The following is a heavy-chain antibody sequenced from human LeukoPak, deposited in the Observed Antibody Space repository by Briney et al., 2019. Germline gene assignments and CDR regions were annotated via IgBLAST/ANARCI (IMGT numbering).Heavy chain of an antibody. CDR3: ARGRRRTELLSANWFDP. V-gene: IGHV4-39*07. J-gene: IGHJ5*02. Sequence: SETLSLTCTVSGGSISSGDYYWSWIRQPPGKGLEWIGEINHSGSTNYNPSLKSRVTISVDTSKNQFSLKLSSVTAADTAVYYCARGRRRTELLSANWFDPWGQGTLVTVSS. D-gene: IGHD2-15*01. CDR2: INHSGST. CDR1: GGSISSGDYY.